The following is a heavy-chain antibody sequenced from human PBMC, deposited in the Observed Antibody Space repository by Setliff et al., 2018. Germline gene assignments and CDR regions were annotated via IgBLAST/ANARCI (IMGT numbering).Heavy chain of an antibody. V-gene: IGHV4-39*06. D-gene: IGHD5-18*01. CDR1: GGSISSMSYY. CDR2: IYHSGSS. J-gene: IGHJ6*02. CDR3: ARDRTAYSYGLDV. Sequence: SETLSLTCPVSGGSISSMSYYWGWIRQPPGKGLEWIGSIYHSGSSYYNSSLRSRVTISVDTSKNQFALNLRSVTAADSAVYYCARDRTAYSYGLDVWGQGTTVTVSS.